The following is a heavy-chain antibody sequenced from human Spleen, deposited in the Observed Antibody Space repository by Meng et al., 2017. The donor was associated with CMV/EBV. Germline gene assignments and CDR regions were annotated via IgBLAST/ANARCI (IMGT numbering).Heavy chain of an antibody. CDR3: ARVRDCSGGSCYSNGFDF. J-gene: IGHJ3*01. Sequence: GGSLRLSCKGSGYGFSNYWIGWVRQMPGKGLEWMGFIYPGDSDTKYSPSFQGQVTISADKSVSSAYLQWSSLKASDTAMYYCARVRDCSGGSCYSNGFDFWGQGTMVTVSS. D-gene: IGHD2-15*01. CDR1: GYGFSNYW. CDR2: IYPGDSDT. V-gene: IGHV5-51*01.